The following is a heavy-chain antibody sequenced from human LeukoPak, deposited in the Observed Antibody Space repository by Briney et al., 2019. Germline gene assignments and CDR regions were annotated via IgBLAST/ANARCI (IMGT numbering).Heavy chain of an antibody. J-gene: IGHJ4*02. CDR1: GGSISNNY. Sequence: PSETLSLTCTVAGGSISNNYWSWIRQTPGRGLEWIGYIYYTGSTNYSPSLESRVTISLDTSKNQFSLKLRSVTAADTAVYYCARGLPHASPQAGNWGQGTLVTVSS. CDR2: IYYTGST. CDR3: ARGLPHASPQAGN. D-gene: IGHD3-10*01. V-gene: IGHV4-59*01.